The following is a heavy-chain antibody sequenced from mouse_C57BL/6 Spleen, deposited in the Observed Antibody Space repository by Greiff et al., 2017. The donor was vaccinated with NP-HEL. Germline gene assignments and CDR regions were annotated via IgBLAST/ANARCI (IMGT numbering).Heavy chain of an antibody. V-gene: IGHV1-64*01. Sequence: QVQLQQPGAELVKPGASVKLSCKASGYTFTSYWMHWVKQRPGQGLEWIGMIHPNSGSTNYNEKFKSKATLTVDKSSSTAYMQLSSLTSEDSAVEYCARAGLRDYYFDYWGQGTTLTVSS. J-gene: IGHJ2*01. D-gene: IGHD1-1*01. CDR3: ARAGLRDYYFDY. CDR1: GYTFTSYW. CDR2: IHPNSGST.